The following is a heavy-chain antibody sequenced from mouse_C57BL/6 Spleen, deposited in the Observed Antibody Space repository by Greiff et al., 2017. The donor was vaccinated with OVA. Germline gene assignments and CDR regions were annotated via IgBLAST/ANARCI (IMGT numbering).Heavy chain of an antibody. CDR2: IDPEDGDT. D-gene: IGHD1-1*01. J-gene: IGHJ2*01. V-gene: IGHV14-1*01. Sequence: VQLQQSGAELVRPGASVKLSCTASGFNIKDYYMHWVKQRPEQGLEWIGRIDPEDGDTEYAPKFQGKATMTADTSSNTAYLQLSSLTSEDTAVYYCTTDYYGSSDYFDYWGQGTTLTVSS. CDR3: TTDYYGSSDYFDY. CDR1: GFNIKDYY.